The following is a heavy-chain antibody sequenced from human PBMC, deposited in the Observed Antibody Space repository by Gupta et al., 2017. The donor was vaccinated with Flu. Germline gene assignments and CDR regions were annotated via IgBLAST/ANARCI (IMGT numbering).Heavy chain of an antibody. Sequence: WNWIRQSPGKGLEWIGEITDGGSTYYSPSLKSRVSISLDTSKAHFSLNLTSVSAADTGLFYCARAVKFPRTFHYGDLPRTYYFDDWGQGKLVAVS. V-gene: IGHV4-34*01. CDR2: ITDGGST. J-gene: IGHJ4*02. CDR3: ARAVKFPRTFHYGDLPRTYYFDD. D-gene: IGHD4-17*01.